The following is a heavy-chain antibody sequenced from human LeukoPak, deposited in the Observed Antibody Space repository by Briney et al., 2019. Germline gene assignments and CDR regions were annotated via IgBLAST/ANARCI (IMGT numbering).Heavy chain of an antibody. J-gene: IGHJ3*02. D-gene: IGHD2-2*01. Sequence: PSETLSLTCTVSGDSISSSYWSWIRQPPGKELEWIGSIYYNGNTNYNPSLRSRVTISVDMSKNHFSLKVTSVTAADTAVYYCARGRTSLNIWGQGTMVTVSS. CDR2: IYYNGNT. CDR3: ARGRTSLNI. CDR1: GDSISSSY. V-gene: IGHV4-59*01.